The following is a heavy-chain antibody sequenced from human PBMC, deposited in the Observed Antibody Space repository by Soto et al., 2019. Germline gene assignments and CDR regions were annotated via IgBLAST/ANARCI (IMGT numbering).Heavy chain of an antibody. Sequence: QVQLQESGPGLVKPSETLSLTCSVSGGSINGYYWNWIRQPPGKGLEWIGHIYYSGSTNYNPSLKSRVTISVETSKKHFTLRLSSVTAADTAVYFCARDPSRGDYHDSGFYYYGMDVWGQGTTVTVSS. V-gene: IGHV4-59*01. CDR1: GGSINGYY. D-gene: IGHD2-21*01. CDR3: ARDPSRGDYHDSGFYYYGMDV. CDR2: IYYSGST. J-gene: IGHJ6*02.